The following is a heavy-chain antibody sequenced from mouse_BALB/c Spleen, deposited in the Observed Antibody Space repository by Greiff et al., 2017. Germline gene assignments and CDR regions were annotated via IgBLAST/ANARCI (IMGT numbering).Heavy chain of an antibody. V-gene: IGHV1S82*01. D-gene: IGHD1-1*01. CDR1: GFSLTSYW. J-gene: IGHJ1*03. Sequence: QVQLQQPGAELVRPGASVKLSCKASGFSLTSYWMNWVKQRPGQGLEWIGMIQPSDSETRLTQKFKDKATLTVDKSSSTAYMQLSSPTSEDSADYYCATDYYGSSGYFDVGGTGTTVTVSS. CDR3: ATDYYGSSGYFDV. CDR2: IQPSDSET.